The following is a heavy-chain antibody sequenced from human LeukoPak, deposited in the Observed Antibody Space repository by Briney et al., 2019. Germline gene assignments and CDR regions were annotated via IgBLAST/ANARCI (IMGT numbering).Heavy chain of an antibody. J-gene: IGHJ4*02. Sequence: GGSLRLSCAASGFTFSSYAMHWVRQAPGKGLEWVAVISYDGSNKYYADSVKGRFTISRDNSKNTLYLQMNSLRAEDTAVYYCARDSHIVVVTPSFDYWGQGTLVTVSS. CDR2: ISYDGSNK. D-gene: IGHD3-22*01. CDR1: GFTFSSYA. V-gene: IGHV3-30-3*01. CDR3: ARDSHIVVVTPSFDY.